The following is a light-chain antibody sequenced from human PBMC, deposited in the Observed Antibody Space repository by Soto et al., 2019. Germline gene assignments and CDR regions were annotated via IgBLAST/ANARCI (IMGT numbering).Light chain of an antibody. CDR2: AAY. CDR1: RSISAY. V-gene: IGKV1-5*02. J-gene: IGKJ2*02. CDR3: QQYNSYSGT. Sequence: DIQMTQSPSSLSVSVGDRVTIICRASRSISAYLNWYQQKPGKAPKFLIYAAYTLESGVTSRFSGSGPGTEFTLTISSMQPDDFATYYCQQYNSYSGTFGQGTKVDIK.